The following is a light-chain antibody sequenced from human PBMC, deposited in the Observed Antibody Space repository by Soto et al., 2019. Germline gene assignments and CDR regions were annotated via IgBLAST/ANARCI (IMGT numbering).Light chain of an antibody. CDR1: QGIRND. J-gene: IGKJ1*01. CDR2: AAS. CDR3: LQDYNYPRT. V-gene: IGKV1-6*01. Sequence: AIQMTQSPSSLSASLVYRFTITCRASQGIRNDLGWYQQKPGKAPKLLIYAASSLQSGVPSRFSGSGSGTDFTLTISSLQPEDFATYYCLQDYNYPRTFGQGTKVDIK.